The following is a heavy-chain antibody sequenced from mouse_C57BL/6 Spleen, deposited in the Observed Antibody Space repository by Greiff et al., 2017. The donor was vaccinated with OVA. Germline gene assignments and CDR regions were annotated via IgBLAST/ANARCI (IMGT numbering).Heavy chain of an antibody. CDR1: GFTFSDYY. J-gene: IGHJ2*01. CDR2: INYDGSST. Sequence: EVQLVESEGGLVQPGSSMKLSCTASGFTFSDYYMAWVRQVPEKGLEWVANINYDGSSTYYLDSLKSRFIISRDNAKNILYLQMSSLKSEDTATYYCARDEGGGYFDYWGQGTTLTVSS. CDR3: ARDEGGGYFDY. V-gene: IGHV5-16*01.